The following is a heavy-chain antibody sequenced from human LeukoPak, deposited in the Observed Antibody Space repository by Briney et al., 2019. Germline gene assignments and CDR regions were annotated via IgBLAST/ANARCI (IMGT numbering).Heavy chain of an antibody. D-gene: IGHD3-10*01. J-gene: IGHJ4*02. V-gene: IGHV3-23*01. CDR1: GFTFSSYA. CDR3: ARSSFLWFGELSEFDY. CDR2: ISGSGGST. Sequence: PGGSLRLSCAASGFTFSSYAMSWVRQAPGKGLEWVSAISGSGGSTYYADSVKGRFTISRDNSKNTLYLQMNSLRAEDTAVYYCARSSFLWFGELSEFDYWGQGTLVTVSS.